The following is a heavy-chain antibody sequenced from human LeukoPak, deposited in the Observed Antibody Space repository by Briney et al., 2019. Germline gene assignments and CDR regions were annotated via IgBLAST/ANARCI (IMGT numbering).Heavy chain of an antibody. CDR1: GGSISSYY. V-gene: IGHV4-59*01. CDR3: AREGNRCDAFDI. J-gene: IGHJ3*02. Sequence: SETLSLTCTVSGGSISSYYWSWIRQPPGKGLEWIGYIYYSGSTNYNPSLKSRVTISVDTSKNQFSLKLSSVTAADTAVYYCAREGNRCDAFDIWGQGTMVTVSS. CDR2: IYYSGST. D-gene: IGHD1-14*01.